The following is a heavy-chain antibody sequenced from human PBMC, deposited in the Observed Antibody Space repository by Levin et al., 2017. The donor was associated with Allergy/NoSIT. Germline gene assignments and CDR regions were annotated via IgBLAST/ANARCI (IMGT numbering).Heavy chain of an antibody. CDR2: ISSSSSTI. J-gene: IGHJ6*03. D-gene: IGHD6-25*01. CDR1: GFTFSSYS. V-gene: IGHV3-48*02. CDR3: ARVRRDPTGPYYYYYYMDV. Sequence: GGSLRLSCAASGFTFSSYSMNWVRQAPGKGLEWVSYISSSSSTIYYADSVKGRFTISRDNAKNSLYLQMNSLRDEDTAVYYCARVRRDPTGPYYYYYYMDVWGKGTTVTVSS.